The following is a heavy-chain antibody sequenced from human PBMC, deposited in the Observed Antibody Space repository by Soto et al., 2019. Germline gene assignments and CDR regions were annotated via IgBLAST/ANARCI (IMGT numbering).Heavy chain of an antibody. V-gene: IGHV3-66*01. Sequence: GGSLRLSCAAFGFTVSDNYMSWVRQAPGKRLEWVSVIYSSGSTYYPDSVKGRFTISRDNSKNTLYLQMNSLRAEDTSVYYCANSPGGATTCPFDYWGQGTLVTVSS. CDR3: ANSPGGATTCPFDY. J-gene: IGHJ4*02. D-gene: IGHD1-26*01. CDR2: IYSSGST. CDR1: GFTVSDNY.